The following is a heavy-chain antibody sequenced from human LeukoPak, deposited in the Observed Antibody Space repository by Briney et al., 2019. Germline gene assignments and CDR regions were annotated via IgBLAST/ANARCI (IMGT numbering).Heavy chain of an antibody. CDR1: GDSISSSY. D-gene: IGHD1-14*01. CDR3: ARQITALDYYYYGMDV. V-gene: IGHV4-59*08. Sequence: PSETLSLTCTVSGDSISSSYWSWIRQPPGKGLEWIGYISYSGSTSSNPSLRSRVTISVDTSKNQFSLKLSSVTAADTAVYYCARQITALDYYYYGMDVWGQGTTVTVSS. CDR2: ISYSGST. J-gene: IGHJ6*02.